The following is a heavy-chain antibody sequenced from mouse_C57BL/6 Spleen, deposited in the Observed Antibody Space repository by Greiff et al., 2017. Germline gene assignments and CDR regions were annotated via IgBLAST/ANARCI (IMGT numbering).Heavy chain of an antibody. V-gene: IGHV1-54*01. J-gene: IGHJ3*01. CDR3: ARGGYYGGFAY. CDR2: INPGSGGT. Sequence: QVQLKQSGAELVRPGTSVKVSCKASGYAFTNYLIEWVKQRPGQGLEWIGVINPGSGGTNYNEKFKCTSTLTADKSSSTACLQLSSLTSEDSAVFFCARGGYYGGFAYWCQGTLVTVSA. D-gene: IGHD2-3*01. CDR1: GYAFTNYL.